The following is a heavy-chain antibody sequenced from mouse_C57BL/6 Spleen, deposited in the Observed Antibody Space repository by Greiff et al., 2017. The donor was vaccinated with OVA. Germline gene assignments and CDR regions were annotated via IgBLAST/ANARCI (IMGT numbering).Heavy chain of an antibody. D-gene: IGHD2-5*01. Sequence: QVHVKQSGAELVRPGASVKLSCKASGYTFTDYYINWVKQRPGQGLEWIARIYPGSGNTYYNEKFKGKATLTAEKSSSTAYMQLSSLTSEDSAVYFCARSDYSNSFDYWGQGTTLTVSS. CDR3: ARSDYSNSFDY. V-gene: IGHV1-76*01. CDR1: GYTFTDYY. CDR2: IYPGSGNT. J-gene: IGHJ2*01.